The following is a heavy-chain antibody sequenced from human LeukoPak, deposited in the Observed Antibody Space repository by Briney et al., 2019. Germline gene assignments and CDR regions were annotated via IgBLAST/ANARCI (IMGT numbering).Heavy chain of an antibody. CDR1: GGSVSSYY. J-gene: IGHJ3*02. CDR3: ARARYANAWYAFDM. Sequence: SETLSLTCTVSGGSVSSYYWSWVRRPPGRGLEWIAYLSHSGSSDSNPYLTSGVTTLEDTSKNQFSLKLTSVTAADTAVYYCARARYANAWYAFDMWGQGTMVTVS. CDR2: LSHSGSS. V-gene: IGHV4-59*02. D-gene: IGHD2-2*01.